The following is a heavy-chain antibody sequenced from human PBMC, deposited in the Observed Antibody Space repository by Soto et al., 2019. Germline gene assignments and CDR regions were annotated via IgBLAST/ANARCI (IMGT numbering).Heavy chain of an antibody. CDR2: FDPEDGET. CDR1: RYTLTELS. J-gene: IGHJ6*02. CDR3: ATDDYSNPLYYYYGMDV. V-gene: IGHV1-24*01. Sequence: ASVKVSCKVSRYTLTELSMHWVRQAPGKGLEWMGGFDPEDGETIYAQKFQGRVTMTEDTSTDTAYMELSSLRSEDTAVYYCATDDYSNPLYYYYGMDVRGQGTTVTVSS. D-gene: IGHD4-4*01.